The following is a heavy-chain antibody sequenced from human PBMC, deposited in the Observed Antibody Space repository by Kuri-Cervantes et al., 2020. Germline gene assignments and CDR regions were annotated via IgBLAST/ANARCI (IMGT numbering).Heavy chain of an antibody. Sequence: ASVKVSCKASGYTFTGYYMHWVRQAPGQGLEWMGIINPSGGSTSYAQKFQGRVTMTRDTSTSTVYMELSSLRSEDTAVYYCATWEVGATPFDYWGQGTLVTVSS. CDR1: GYTFTGYY. V-gene: IGHV1-46*01. D-gene: IGHD1-26*01. CDR2: INPSGGST. CDR3: ATWEVGATPFDY. J-gene: IGHJ4*02.